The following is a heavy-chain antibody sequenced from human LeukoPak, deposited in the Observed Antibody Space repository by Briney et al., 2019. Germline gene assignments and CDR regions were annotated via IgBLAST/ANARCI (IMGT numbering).Heavy chain of an antibody. V-gene: IGHV3-23*01. Sequence: PSETLSLTCTVSGGSISSHYWSWIRQPPGKGLEWVSAISGSGGSTYYADSVKGRFTTSRDNSKNTLYLQMNSLRAEDTAVYYCAKSPLIAVAGAFDYWGQGTLVTVSS. D-gene: IGHD6-19*01. J-gene: IGHJ4*02. CDR1: GGSISSHY. CDR2: ISGSGGST. CDR3: AKSPLIAVAGAFDY.